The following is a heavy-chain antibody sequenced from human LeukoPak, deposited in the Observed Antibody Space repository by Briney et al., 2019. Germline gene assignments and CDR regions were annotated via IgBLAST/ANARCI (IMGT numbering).Heavy chain of an antibody. CDR3: ARSYDFWGYGYYGMDV. V-gene: IGHV3-21*01. D-gene: IGHD3-3*01. CDR2: ISSSSSYI. Sequence: PGGSLRLSCAASGFTFSSYSMNWVRQAPGKGLEWVSSISSSSSYIYYADSVKGRFTISRDNAKNSLYLQMNSLRAEDTAVYYCARSYDFWGYGYYGMDVWGQGTTVTVSS. CDR1: GFTFSSYS. J-gene: IGHJ6*02.